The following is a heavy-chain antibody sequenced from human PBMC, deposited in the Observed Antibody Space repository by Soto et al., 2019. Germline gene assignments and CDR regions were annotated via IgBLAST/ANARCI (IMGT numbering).Heavy chain of an antibody. D-gene: IGHD5-18*01. CDR2: ISSSSSTI. J-gene: IGHJ6*02. CDR1: GFTFSDHY. CDR3: ARELTYVDTAMPYYYGMDV. Sequence: GGSLRLSCAASGFTFSDHYMDWVRQAPGKGLEWVSYISSSSSTIDYADSVMGRFTISRDNAKNSLYLQMNSLRDEDTAVYYCARELTYVDTAMPYYYGMDVWGQGTTVTVSS. V-gene: IGHV3-48*02.